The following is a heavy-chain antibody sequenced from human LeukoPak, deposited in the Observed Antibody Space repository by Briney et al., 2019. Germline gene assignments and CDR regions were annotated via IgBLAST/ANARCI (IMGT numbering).Heavy chain of an antibody. D-gene: IGHD5-18*01. Sequence: GGSLRLSCAASGFTFSSYGMQWVRQALGKGLEWVAVISHDGTVQHYADSVKGRFTISRDNSDNTLYLQMNSLRDEDTAMYYCAKEGTAMASSYFDYWGQGTLITVSS. CDR2: ISHDGTVQ. J-gene: IGHJ4*02. V-gene: IGHV3-30*18. CDR1: GFTFSSYG. CDR3: AKEGTAMASSYFDY.